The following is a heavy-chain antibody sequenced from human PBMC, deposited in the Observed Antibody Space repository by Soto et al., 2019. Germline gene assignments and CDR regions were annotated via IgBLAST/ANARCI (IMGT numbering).Heavy chain of an antibody. V-gene: IGHV3-7*05. J-gene: IGHJ6*02. CDR1: GLTLSRYW. CDR2: INQDGSDK. CDR3: ARGHYGMED. Sequence: GGSLRLSCAVSGLTLSRYWMSWVRQAPGKGLEWVANINQDGSDKNYLDSVKGRFTVSRDNAKNSLYLQMNGMRVEDTAVYFCARGHYGMEDWGQGTTVTVSS.